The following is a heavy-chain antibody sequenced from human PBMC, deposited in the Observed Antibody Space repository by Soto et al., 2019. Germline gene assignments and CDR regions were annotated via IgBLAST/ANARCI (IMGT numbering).Heavy chain of an antibody. CDR2: IYFTGSA. Sequence: QVQLRESGPGLVKPSQALSLVCSVSGDSITSGGYYWTWLRQRPGKGLEWIGYIYFTGSAYHNPSLKSRMTMSVDTSKNQFSLRLSSVTAADTAFYYCARERVLRSGWFDPWGQGTLVTVSS. V-gene: IGHV4-31*03. CDR1: GDSITSGGYY. CDR3: ARERVLRSGWFDP. D-gene: IGHD1-26*01. J-gene: IGHJ5*02.